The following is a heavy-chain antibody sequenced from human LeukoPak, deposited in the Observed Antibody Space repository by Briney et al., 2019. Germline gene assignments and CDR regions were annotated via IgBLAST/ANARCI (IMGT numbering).Heavy chain of an antibody. CDR1: GFTFSNSW. CDR2: IKRKGDDGTI. Sequence: GGSLRLSCAASGFTFSNSWMSWVRQAPGRGLEGVGRIKRKGDDGTIDYAAPVKGRLSISRDDSKNTLYLQMNSLKSEATAVYYCTAGTGRSDFDYWGQGTLVTVSS. V-gene: IGHV3-15*01. J-gene: IGHJ4*02. D-gene: IGHD3/OR15-3a*01. CDR3: TAGTGRSDFDY.